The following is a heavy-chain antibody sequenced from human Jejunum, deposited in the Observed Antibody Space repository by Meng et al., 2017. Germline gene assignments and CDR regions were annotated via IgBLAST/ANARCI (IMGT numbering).Heavy chain of an antibody. CDR2: IKKNGSVK. D-gene: IGHD3-16*01. CDR1: GFTFSNYC. CDR3: AREWGWGFDI. V-gene: IGHV3-7*01. Sequence: GESLKISCVASGFTFSNYCMTWVRQAPGKGLEWLANIKKNGSVKYYVDSVKGRFTISRDNAKNSLYVQMNSLGAEDTALYYCAREWGWGFDIWGQGTMVTVSS. J-gene: IGHJ3*02.